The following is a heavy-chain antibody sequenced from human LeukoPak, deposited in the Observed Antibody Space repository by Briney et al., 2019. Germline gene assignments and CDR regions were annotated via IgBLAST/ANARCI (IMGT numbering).Heavy chain of an antibody. CDR2: IYYSGST. Sequence: SETLSLTCTVSGGSISSYYWSWIRQPPGKGLEWIGYIYYSGSTYYNPSLKSRVTISVDTSKNQFSLKLSSVTAADTAVYYCARWYEGVNFDYWGQGTLVTVSS. CDR1: GGSISSYY. V-gene: IGHV4-59*06. CDR3: ARWYEGVNFDY. J-gene: IGHJ4*02. D-gene: IGHD6-13*01.